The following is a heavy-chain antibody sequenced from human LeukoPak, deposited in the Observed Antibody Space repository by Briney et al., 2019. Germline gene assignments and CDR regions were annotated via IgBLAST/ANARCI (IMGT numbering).Heavy chain of an antibody. V-gene: IGHV6-1*01. CDR3: ARDLLVVGAPGWFDP. Sequence: SQTPSLTCAISGDSVSSNSAAWNWIRRSPSRGLEWLGRTYYRSKWYNDYAVSVKSRITINPDTSKNQFSLQLNSVTPEDTAVYYCARDLLVVGAPGWFDPWGQGTLVTVSS. CDR2: TYYRSKWYN. CDR1: GDSVSSNSAA. J-gene: IGHJ5*02. D-gene: IGHD2-15*01.